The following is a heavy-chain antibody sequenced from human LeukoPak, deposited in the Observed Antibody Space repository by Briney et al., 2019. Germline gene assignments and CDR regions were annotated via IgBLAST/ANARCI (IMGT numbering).Heavy chain of an antibody. CDR2: INHSGST. CDR1: GVSFSGYY. J-gene: IGHJ4*02. V-gene: IGHV4-34*01. Sequence: SETLSLTCAVYGVSFSGYYWSWIRQPPGKGLEWIGEINHSGSTNYNPSLKSRVTISVDTSKNQFSLKLSSVTAAATALYYCTGAGYSSGWYVRYWGQGTLVTVSS. CDR3: TGAGYSSGWYVRY. D-gene: IGHD6-19*01.